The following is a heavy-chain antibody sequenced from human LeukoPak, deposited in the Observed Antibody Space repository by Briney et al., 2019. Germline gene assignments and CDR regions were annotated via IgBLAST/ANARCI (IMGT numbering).Heavy chain of an antibody. CDR1: GFTFSSYG. CDR3: AKEYYYGSGIEYGMDV. V-gene: IGHV3-30*18. Sequence: PGRSLRLSCAASGFTFSSYGMHWVRQAPGKGLEWVAVISYDGSNKYYADSVKGRFTISRDNSKNTLYLQMNSLRAEDTAVYYCAKEYYYGSGIEYGMDVWGQGTKVTVSS. D-gene: IGHD3-10*01. J-gene: IGHJ6*02. CDR2: ISYDGSNK.